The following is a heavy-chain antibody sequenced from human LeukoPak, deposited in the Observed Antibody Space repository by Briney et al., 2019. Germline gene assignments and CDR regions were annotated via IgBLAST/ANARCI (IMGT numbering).Heavy chain of an antibody. Sequence: SSETLSLTCTVSGGSIGSDYWTWIRQPPGKGLEYIGYIYYTGGTNYNPSLKSRVTISVDTSKNQFSLKMSSVTAADTAVYFCAKYGNSGWVIDNWGQGTLVTVSS. V-gene: IGHV4-59*08. CDR3: AKYGNSGWVIDN. CDR1: GGSIGSDY. J-gene: IGHJ4*02. D-gene: IGHD6-19*01. CDR2: IYYTGGT.